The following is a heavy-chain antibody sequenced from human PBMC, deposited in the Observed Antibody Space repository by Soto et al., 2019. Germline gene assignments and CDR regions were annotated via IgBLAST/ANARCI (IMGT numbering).Heavy chain of an antibody. CDR3: ASGKAMVRGVILDY. J-gene: IGHJ4*02. CDR1: GGTFSSYA. Sequence: SVKVSCKASGGTFSSYAISWVRQAPGQGLEWMGGIIPIFGTANYAQKFQGRVTITADESTSTAYMELSSLGSEDTAVYYCASGKAMVRGVILDYWGQGTLVTVSS. D-gene: IGHD3-10*01. CDR2: IIPIFGTA. V-gene: IGHV1-69*13.